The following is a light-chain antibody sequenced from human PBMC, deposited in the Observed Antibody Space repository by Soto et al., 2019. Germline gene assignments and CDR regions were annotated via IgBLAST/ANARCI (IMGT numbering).Light chain of an antibody. J-gene: IGKJ1*01. CDR2: DAS. CDR3: QQYHSAPRT. CDR1: QSISSNY. V-gene: IGKV3-20*01. Sequence: DIVLTQSPGTLSLSPGERATLSCRASQSISSNYLAWYQQKPGQAPRLLIYDASSRATGIPDRFSGSGSGADFTLTINRLEPEDYAVYHCQQYHSAPRTFGHGTKVEI.